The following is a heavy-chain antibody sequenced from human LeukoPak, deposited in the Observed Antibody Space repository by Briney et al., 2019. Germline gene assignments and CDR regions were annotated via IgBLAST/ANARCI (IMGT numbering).Heavy chain of an antibody. CDR3: ARGGAAGSFDY. D-gene: IGHD6-13*01. Sequence: GGSLRLSCAASGFTFSSYWMHWVRQAPGKGLEWVSVIYSGGTTYYADSVKGRFTISRDNSKNTLYLQMNSLRAEDTAVYFCARGGAAGSFDYWGQGSLVTVSS. CDR1: GFTFSSYW. J-gene: IGHJ4*02. CDR2: IYSGGTT. V-gene: IGHV3-66*01.